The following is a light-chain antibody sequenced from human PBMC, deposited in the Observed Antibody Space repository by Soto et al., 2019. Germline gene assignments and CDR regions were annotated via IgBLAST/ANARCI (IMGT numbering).Light chain of an antibody. J-gene: IGKJ4*01. CDR1: QSISTW. V-gene: IGKV1-5*03. Sequence: DIQMTQFPSTLSASVGDRVTITCRASQSISTWLAWYQQKPGKAPKLLIYKASSLESGVPSRFSGRGSGTEFTLTISSLQPDDFATYYCQQYNSYSPVTFGGGTKVEI. CDR2: KAS. CDR3: QQYNSYSPVT.